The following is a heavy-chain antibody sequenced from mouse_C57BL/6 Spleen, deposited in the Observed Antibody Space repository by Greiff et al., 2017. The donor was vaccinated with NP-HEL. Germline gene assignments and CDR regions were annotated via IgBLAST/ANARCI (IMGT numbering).Heavy chain of an antibody. CDR2: IDPETGGT. V-gene: IGHV1-15*01. J-gene: IGHJ3*01. D-gene: IGHD1-1*01. CDR1: GYTFTDYE. CDR3: SNIYYYGSSHGGFAY. Sequence: QVQLQQSGAELVRPGASVTLSCKASGYTFTDYEMHWVKQTPVHGLEWIGAIDPETGGTAYNQKFKGKAILTADKSSSTAYMELRSLTSEDSAVYYCSNIYYYGSSHGGFAYWGQGTLVTVSA.